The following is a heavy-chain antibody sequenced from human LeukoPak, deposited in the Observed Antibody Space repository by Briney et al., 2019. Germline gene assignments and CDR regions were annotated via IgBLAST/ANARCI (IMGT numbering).Heavy chain of an antibody. D-gene: IGHD1-26*01. J-gene: IGHJ6*02. CDR3: ARVLATRESGMDV. V-gene: IGHV4-61*08. Sequence: SETLSLTCTVSGGSISSGDYYWSWIRQPPGKGLEWIGYIYYSGSTNYNPSLKSRVTISVDTSKNQFSLKLSSVTAADTAVYYCARVLATRESGMDVWGQGTTVTVSS. CDR2: IYYSGST. CDR1: GGSISSGDYY.